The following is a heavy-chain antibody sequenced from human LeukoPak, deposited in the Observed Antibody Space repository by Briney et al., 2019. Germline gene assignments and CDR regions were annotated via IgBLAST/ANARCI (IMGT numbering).Heavy chain of an antibody. CDR2: ISYDGSNK. D-gene: IGHD1-26*01. CDR1: GFTFSSYG. V-gene: IGHV3-30*18. Sequence: GRSLRLSCAASGFTFSSYGMHWVRQAPGKGLEWVAVISYDGSNKHYADSVKGRFTISRDNSKNTLYLQMNSLRAEDTAVYYCAKTASGSYYRFDPWGQGTLVTVSS. CDR3: AKTASGSYYRFDP. J-gene: IGHJ5*02.